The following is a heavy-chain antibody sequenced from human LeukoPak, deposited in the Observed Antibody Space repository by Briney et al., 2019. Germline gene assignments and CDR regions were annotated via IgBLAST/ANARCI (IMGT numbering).Heavy chain of an antibody. CDR3: AGRVTGYSSGYVY. D-gene: IGHD5-18*01. Sequence: PGGSLRLSCAASGFTFSSNSMNWVRQAPGKGLEWVSYISSSSSTIYYADSVKGRFTISRDNAKNSLYLQMNNLRAEDTAVYYCAGRVTGYSSGYVYWGQGTLVTVSS. V-gene: IGHV3-48*01. J-gene: IGHJ4*02. CDR2: ISSSSSTI. CDR1: GFTFSSNS.